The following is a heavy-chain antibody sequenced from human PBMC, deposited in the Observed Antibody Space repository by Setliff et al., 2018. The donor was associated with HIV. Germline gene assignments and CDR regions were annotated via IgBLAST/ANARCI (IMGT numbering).Heavy chain of an antibody. V-gene: IGHV4-59*11. CDR2: IYTIERI. J-gene: IGHJ6*02. CDR3: ARPGSSSYYYAMDV. CDR1: GGSISGHY. D-gene: IGHD3-10*01. Sequence: PSETLSLTCSFSGGSISGHYWSWIRQTPGKGLEWIATIYTIERISYNPSLRSRVTISVETSQNLFSLRLRSVTAADTGVYYCARPGSSSYYYAMDVWGLGTTVTVSS.